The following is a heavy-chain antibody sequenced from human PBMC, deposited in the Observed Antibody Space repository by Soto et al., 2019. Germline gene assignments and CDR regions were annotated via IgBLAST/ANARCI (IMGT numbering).Heavy chain of an antibody. CDR2: IGYDGSNK. J-gene: IGHJ4*02. D-gene: IGHD3-16*02. Sequence: PGGSLRLSCAASGFTFSRYDFHWVRQAPGKGLEWVAVIGYDGSNKYYADSVRSRFTISRDNFKNTLYLQMNSLRAEDTAVYYCARGLNGGVIPIDFWGQGTLVTVSS. CDR3: ARGLNGGVIPIDF. CDR1: GFTFSRYD. V-gene: IGHV3-33*01.